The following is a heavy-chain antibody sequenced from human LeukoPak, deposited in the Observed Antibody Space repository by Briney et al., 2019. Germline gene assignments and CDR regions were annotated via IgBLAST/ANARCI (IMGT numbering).Heavy chain of an antibody. D-gene: IGHD3-22*01. CDR1: GGSFSGYY. Sequence: PSETLSLTCAVYGGSFSGYYWSWIRQPPGKGLEWLGEINHSGSTNYNPSLKSRVTISVDTSKNQFSLKLSSVTAADTAVCYCARVSYWYDSSGYYVWGQGTLVTVSS. V-gene: IGHV4-34*01. CDR3: ARVSYWYDSSGYYV. J-gene: IGHJ4*02. CDR2: INHSGST.